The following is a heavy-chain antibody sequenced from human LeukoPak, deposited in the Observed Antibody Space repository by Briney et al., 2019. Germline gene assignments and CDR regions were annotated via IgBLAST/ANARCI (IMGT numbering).Heavy chain of an antibody. CDR3: ARDYCGGDCYFGWFDP. CDR2: IIPIFGTA. V-gene: IGHV1-69*05. CDR1: GGTLSSYA. D-gene: IGHD2-21*01. Sequence: SVKVSCKASGGTLSSYAISWVRQAPGQGLEWMGGIIPIFGTANYAQKFQGRVTMTRDTSISTAYMELSRLRSDDTAVYYCARDYCGGDCYFGWFDPWGQGTLVTVSS. J-gene: IGHJ5*02.